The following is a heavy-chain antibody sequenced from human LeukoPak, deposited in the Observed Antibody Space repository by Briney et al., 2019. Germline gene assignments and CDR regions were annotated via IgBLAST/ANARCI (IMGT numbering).Heavy chain of an antibody. CDR1: GYSISSGYY. CDR3: AGGSYCSSTSCYRGIDP. J-gene: IGHJ5*02. D-gene: IGHD2-2*01. CDR2: IYHSGST. Sequence: SATLSLTCTVSGYSISSGYYWGWIRQPPGKGLEWIGSIYHSGSTYYNPSLKSRVTISVDTSKNQFSLKLSSVTAADTAVYYCAGGSYCSSTSCYRGIDPWGQGTLVTVSS. V-gene: IGHV4-38-2*02.